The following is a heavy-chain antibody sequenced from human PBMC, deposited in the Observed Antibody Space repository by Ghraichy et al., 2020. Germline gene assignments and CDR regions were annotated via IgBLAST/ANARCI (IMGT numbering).Heavy chain of an antibody. V-gene: IGHV3-30-3*01. CDR2: ISYDGSNK. D-gene: IGHD6-13*01. J-gene: IGHJ3*02. Sequence: GGSLRLSCAASGFTFSSYAMHWVRQAPGKGLEWVAVISYDGSNKYYADSVKGRFTISRDNSKNTLYLQMNSLRAEDTAVYYCARDGGRWDSSSWSLSAFDIWGQGTMVTVSS. CDR1: GFTFSSYA. CDR3: ARDGGRWDSSSWSLSAFDI.